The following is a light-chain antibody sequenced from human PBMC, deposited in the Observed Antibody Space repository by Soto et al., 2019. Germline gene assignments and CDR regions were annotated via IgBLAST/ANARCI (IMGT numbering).Light chain of an antibody. J-gene: IGKJ5*01. CDR3: QQYGSSPRT. Sequence: EIVLTQSPGTLSLSPGERATLSCRASQSGTSNFLAWSQHTPGQAPRLLIYEASSRAAGIPDRFSGSGSGTDFILTISRLEPGDFAVYYCQQYGSSPRTFGQGTRLEIK. CDR1: QSGTSNF. V-gene: IGKV3-20*01. CDR2: EAS.